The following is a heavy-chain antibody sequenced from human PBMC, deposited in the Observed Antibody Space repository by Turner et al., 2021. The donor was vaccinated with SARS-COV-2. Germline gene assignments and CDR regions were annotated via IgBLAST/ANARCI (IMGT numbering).Heavy chain of an antibody. Sequence: QLQLQESGPGQGKPSATLSRTCTVSGGSISSSSYYWGWIRQPPGKGLEWIGSIYYSGSTYYNPSLKSRVTISVDTSKNQFSLKLSSVTAADTAVYYCARRRFMSGYSFDYWGQGTLVTVSS. D-gene: IGHD3-3*01. CDR2: IYYSGST. CDR3: ARRRFMSGYSFDY. V-gene: IGHV4-39*01. CDR1: GGSISSSSYY. J-gene: IGHJ4*02.